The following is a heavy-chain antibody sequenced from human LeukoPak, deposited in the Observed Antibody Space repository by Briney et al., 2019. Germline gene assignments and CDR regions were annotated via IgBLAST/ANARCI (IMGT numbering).Heavy chain of an antibody. V-gene: IGHV1-2*02. Sequence: ASVKVSCKASGSTFTGYYMHWVRQAPGQGLEWMGWINPNSGGTNYAQKFQGRVTMTRDRSISTAYMELSRLRSDDTAVYYCARDPVSSSGRWEFDYWGQGTLVTVSS. CDR2: INPNSGGT. CDR3: ARDPVSSSGRWEFDY. D-gene: IGHD6-19*01. J-gene: IGHJ4*02. CDR1: GSTFTGYY.